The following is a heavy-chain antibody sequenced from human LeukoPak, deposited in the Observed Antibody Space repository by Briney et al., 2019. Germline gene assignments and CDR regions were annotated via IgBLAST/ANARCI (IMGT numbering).Heavy chain of an antibody. CDR2: ISSSSSYI. CDR3: ARDDYGGNSGWWYFDL. V-gene: IGHV3-21*01. J-gene: IGHJ2*01. CDR1: GFTYSSYS. D-gene: IGHD4-23*01. Sequence: GGSLRLSCAASGFTYSSYSMNWVRQAPGKGLEWVSSISSSSSYIYYADSVKGRFTISRDNAKNSLYLQMNSLRAEDTAVYYCARDDYGGNSGWWYFDLWGRGTLVTVSS.